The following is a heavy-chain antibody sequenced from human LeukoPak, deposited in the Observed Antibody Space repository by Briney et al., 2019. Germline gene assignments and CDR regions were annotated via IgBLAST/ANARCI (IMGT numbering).Heavy chain of an antibody. CDR2: IYYSGST. Sequence: SETLSLTCTVSGGSISSGNYYWSWIRQPPGKGLEWIGYIYYSGSTYYNPSLKSRVTISVDTSKNQFSLKLSSVTAADTAVYYCAGALEGQHYFDYWGQGTLVTVSS. D-gene: IGHD6-13*01. CDR1: GGSISSGNYY. J-gene: IGHJ4*02. V-gene: IGHV4-30-4*08. CDR3: AGALEGQHYFDY.